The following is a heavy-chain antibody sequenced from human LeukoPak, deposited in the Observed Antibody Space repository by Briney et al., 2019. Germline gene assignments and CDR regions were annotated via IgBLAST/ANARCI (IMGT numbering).Heavy chain of an antibody. D-gene: IGHD3-10*01. CDR3: ARDSPLPLGEFGELSAFDI. CDR2: IIPIFGTA. Sequence: GASVKVSCKASGGTFSSYAISWARQAPGQGLEWMGGIIPIFGTANYAQKFQGRVTITADESTSTAYMELSSLRSEDTAVYYCARDSPLPLGEFGELSAFDIWGQGTMVTVSS. V-gene: IGHV1-69*13. CDR1: GGTFSSYA. J-gene: IGHJ3*02.